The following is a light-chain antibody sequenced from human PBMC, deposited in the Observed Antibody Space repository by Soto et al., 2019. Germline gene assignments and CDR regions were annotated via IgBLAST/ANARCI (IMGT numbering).Light chain of an antibody. Sequence: LAHSTANLSLAPEGIATGACRTSQSVRSSHLAWYQQMPGQAPRLLIYGTSNRATGIPDRFSGSGSGTDFTLTFSRLEPEDFAVYYCQQYSSSPLTFGGGTKVDIK. V-gene: IGKV3-20*01. CDR2: GTS. CDR1: QSVRSSH. CDR3: QQYSSSPLT. J-gene: IGKJ4*02.